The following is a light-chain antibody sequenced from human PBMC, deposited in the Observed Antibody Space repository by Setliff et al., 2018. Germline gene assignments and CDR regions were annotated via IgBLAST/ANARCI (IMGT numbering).Light chain of an antibody. CDR1: SSDVGGYNY. CDR2: EVS. Sequence: QSVLTQPPSASGSPGQSVTISCTGTSSDVGGYNYVSWYQQHPGKAPKLMIYEVSKRPSGVPDRFSGSTSGNTASLTVSGLQAEDEADYYCSSYAGSNTPYVFGTGTKVTVL. J-gene: IGLJ1*01. V-gene: IGLV2-8*01. CDR3: SSYAGSNTPYV.